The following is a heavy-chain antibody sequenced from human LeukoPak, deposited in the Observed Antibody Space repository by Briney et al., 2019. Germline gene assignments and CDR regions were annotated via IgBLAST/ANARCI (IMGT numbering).Heavy chain of an antibody. D-gene: IGHD5-18*01. Sequence: GGSLRLSCAASGFTFSSYEMNWVRQAPGKGLEWVSYISSSGSTIYYADSVKGRFTISRDNAKNSLYLQMNSLRAEDTAVYCCARGGRIQLWLQGNDAFDIWGQGTMVTVSS. CDR1: GFTFSSYE. CDR2: ISSSGSTI. V-gene: IGHV3-48*03. J-gene: IGHJ3*02. CDR3: ARGGRIQLWLQGNDAFDI.